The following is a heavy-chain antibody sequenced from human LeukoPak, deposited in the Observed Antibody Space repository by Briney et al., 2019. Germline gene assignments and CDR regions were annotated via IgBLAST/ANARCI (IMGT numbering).Heavy chain of an antibody. D-gene: IGHD3-10*01. CDR2: ISSSGSTI. CDR1: GFTFSDYY. V-gene: IGHV3-11*01. J-gene: IGHJ4*02. CDR3: AKMVRGFNTD. Sequence: GGSLRLSCAASGFTFSDYYMSWIRQAPGKGLEWVSYISSSGSTIYYADSVKGRFTISRDDSKNTLYLQMNSLRVEDTAVYYCAKMVRGFNTDWGRGTLVTVSS.